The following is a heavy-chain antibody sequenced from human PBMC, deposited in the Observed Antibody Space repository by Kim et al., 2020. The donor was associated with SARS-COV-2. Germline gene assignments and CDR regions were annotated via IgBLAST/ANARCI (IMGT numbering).Heavy chain of an antibody. CDR3: ARDAGGSGNFYKRVGYYYGMGV. V-gene: IGHV3-43D*03. CDR2: ITWDGAYT. D-gene: IGHD3-10*01. CDR1: GFTFDDYA. J-gene: IGHJ6*02. Sequence: GGSLRLSCAASGFTFDDYAMYWVRRVPGKVLEWVALITWDGAYTYYADSVKGRFTVSRDNSRSSLYLQMNRLRPEDTALYYCARDAGGSGNFYKRVGYYYGMGVWGQGTAVTVSS.